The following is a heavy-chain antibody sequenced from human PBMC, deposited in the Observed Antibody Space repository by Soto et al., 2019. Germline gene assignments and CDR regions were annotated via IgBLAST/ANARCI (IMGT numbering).Heavy chain of an antibody. Sequence: HPGGSLRLSCAASGFTFSSFGMHWVRQAPGKGLEWVALLSYDGSKEYYADSVKGRFSVSRDNSKNTLYLQMNSLRVEDTAVYFCAKRLLRGTTLNVLDYWGRGTLVTVSS. CDR1: GFTFSSFG. D-gene: IGHD4-17*01. CDR2: LSYDGSKE. J-gene: IGHJ4*02. V-gene: IGHV3-30*18. CDR3: AKRLLRGTTLNVLDY.